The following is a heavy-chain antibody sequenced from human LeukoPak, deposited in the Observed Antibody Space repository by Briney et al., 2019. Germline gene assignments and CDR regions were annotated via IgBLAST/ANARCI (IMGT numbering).Heavy chain of an antibody. Sequence: SETLSLTCTVSGGSISSYYWSWIRQPPGKGLEWIGYIYYSGSTNYNPSLKSRVTISVDTSKNQFSLKLSSVTAADTAVYYCARRYDSRGIWAFDIWGQGTMVTVSS. CDR2: IYYSGST. D-gene: IGHD3-22*01. V-gene: IGHV4-59*08. J-gene: IGHJ3*02. CDR3: ARRYDSRGIWAFDI. CDR1: GGSISSYY.